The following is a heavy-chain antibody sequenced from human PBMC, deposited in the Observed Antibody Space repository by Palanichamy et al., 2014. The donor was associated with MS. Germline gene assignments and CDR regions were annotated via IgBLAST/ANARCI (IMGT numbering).Heavy chain of an antibody. CDR3: VRGVEEYNPSSISFWGGFWFNP. V-gene: IGHV4-34*01. J-gene: IGHJ5*02. D-gene: IGHD6-6*01. Sequence: QVQLQQWGAGLLKPSETLSLACAVYSGSLSGHYWIWIRQPPGKGLEWIGEVHHSGSARYSPSLKSRVTIGVDASKNQFSLNLKSVTAADTAVYYCVRGVEEYNPSSISFWGGFWFNPWGPGTLVTVSS. CDR2: VHHSGSA. CDR1: SGSLSGHY.